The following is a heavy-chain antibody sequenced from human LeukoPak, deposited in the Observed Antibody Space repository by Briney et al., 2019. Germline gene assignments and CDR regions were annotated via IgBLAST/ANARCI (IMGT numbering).Heavy chain of an antibody. D-gene: IGHD3-10*01. Sequence: ASVKVSCKASGGTSSSYVISWVRQAPGQGLEWMGRIIPILGVTSYAQTLQGRVTITADRSTSTVFMELSSLRSEDTAVYYCARSANYYGSGSYYIDAFDIWGQGTMVTVSS. CDR3: ARSANYYGSGSYYIDAFDI. J-gene: IGHJ3*02. V-gene: IGHV1-69*04. CDR1: GGTSSSYV. CDR2: IIPILGVT.